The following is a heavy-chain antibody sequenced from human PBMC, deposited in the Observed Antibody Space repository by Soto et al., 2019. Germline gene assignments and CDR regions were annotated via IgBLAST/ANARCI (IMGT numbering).Heavy chain of an antibody. CDR1: GGSISSSSYY. CDR3: ARRTSGSYGGYDFDY. J-gene: IGHJ4*02. CDR2: IYYSGST. Sequence: QLQLQESGPGLVKPSETLSLTCTVSGGSISSSSYYWGWIRQPPGKGLEWIGSIYYSGSTYYNPSLKSRVTTSVDTSKNQFSLKLSSVTAADTAVYYCARRTSGSYGGYDFDYWGQGTLVTVSS. V-gene: IGHV4-39*01. D-gene: IGHD1-26*01.